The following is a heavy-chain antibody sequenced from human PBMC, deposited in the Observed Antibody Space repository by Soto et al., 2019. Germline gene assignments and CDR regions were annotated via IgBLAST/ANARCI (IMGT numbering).Heavy chain of an antibody. CDR2: ISAYNGNT. CDR3: ARDRPLDWNYPFEDLDDAFDI. J-gene: IGHJ3*02. CDR1: GYTFTSYG. D-gene: IGHD1-7*01. Sequence: ASVKVSCKASGYTFTSYGISWVRQAPGQGLERMGWISAYNGNTNYAQKLQGRVTMTTDTSTSTAYMELRSLRSDDTALYYCARDRPLDWNYPFEDLDDAFDIWGQGTMVTVS. V-gene: IGHV1-18*01.